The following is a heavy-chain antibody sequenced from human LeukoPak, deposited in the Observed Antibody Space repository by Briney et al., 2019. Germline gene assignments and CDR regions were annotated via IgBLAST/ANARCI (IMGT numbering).Heavy chain of an antibody. D-gene: IGHD3-3*01. CDR2: ISGSGGST. J-gene: IGHJ6*02. V-gene: IGHV3-23*01. CDR1: GFTFSSYA. Sequence: GGSLRLSCAASGFTFSSYAMSWVRQAPGKGLEWVSAISGSGGSTYYADSVKGRFTISRDNSKNTLYLQMNSLRAEDTAVYYCARSYYDFWSGYRPTLGYYGMDVWGQGTTVTVS. CDR3: ARSYYDFWSGYRPTLGYYGMDV.